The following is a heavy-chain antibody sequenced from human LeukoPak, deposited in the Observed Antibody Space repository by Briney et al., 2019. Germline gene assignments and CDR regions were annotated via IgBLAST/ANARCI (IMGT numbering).Heavy chain of an antibody. CDR1: GGTFSIYA. CDR3: ARREYGFGEPGGFDY. Sequence: SVKVSCKASGGTFSIYAISWVRQAPGQGLEWMGGIIPIFGTANYAQKFQGRVTITADESASTAYMELSSLRSEDTAVYYCARREYGFGEPGGFDYWGQGTLVTVSS. D-gene: IGHD3-10*01. J-gene: IGHJ4*02. V-gene: IGHV1-69*13. CDR2: IIPIFGTA.